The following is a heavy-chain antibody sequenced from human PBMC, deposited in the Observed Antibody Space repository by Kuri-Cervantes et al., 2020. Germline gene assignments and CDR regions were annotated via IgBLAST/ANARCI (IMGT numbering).Heavy chain of an antibody. J-gene: IGHJ6*03. CDR1: GYTFTSYY. CDR2: INPSGGST. V-gene: IGHV1-46*01. Sequence: ASVKVSCKASGYTFTSYYMHWVRRAPGQGLEWMGIINPSGGSTSYAQKFQGRVTITADESTSTAYMELSSLRSEDTAVYYCARGDGSGSYYRSYYYYYYMDVWGKGTTVTDSS. CDR3: ARGDGSGSYYRSYYYYYYMDV. D-gene: IGHD3-10*01.